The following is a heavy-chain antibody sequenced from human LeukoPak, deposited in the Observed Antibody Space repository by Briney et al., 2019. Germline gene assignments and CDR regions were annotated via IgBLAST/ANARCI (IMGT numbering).Heavy chain of an antibody. D-gene: IGHD6-19*01. V-gene: IGHV4-39*01. Sequence: SETPSLTCTVSGGSISSSSFYWGWIRQPPGKGLEWIGTIFYSGSTYYNPSLRSRVTMSVDTSKNQFSLRLSSVTAADTAVYYCARQGYISGQGFRNNWFDPWGQGSLVTVSS. CDR1: GGSISSSSFY. J-gene: IGHJ5*02. CDR2: IFYSGST. CDR3: ARQGYISGQGFRNNWFDP.